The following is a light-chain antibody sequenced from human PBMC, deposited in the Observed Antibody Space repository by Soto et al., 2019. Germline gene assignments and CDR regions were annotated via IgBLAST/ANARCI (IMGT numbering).Light chain of an antibody. Sequence: EIVLTQSPDTLSLSPGESATLSCRASQSVSARLAWYKHKPGQAPRLLIYGASSRATGIPDRFSGSGSGTDFTLTISRLEPEDFAVYYCQQYGSSPAITFGQGTRLEIK. CDR3: QQYGSSPAIT. CDR1: QSVSAR. V-gene: IGKV3-20*01. J-gene: IGKJ5*01. CDR2: GAS.